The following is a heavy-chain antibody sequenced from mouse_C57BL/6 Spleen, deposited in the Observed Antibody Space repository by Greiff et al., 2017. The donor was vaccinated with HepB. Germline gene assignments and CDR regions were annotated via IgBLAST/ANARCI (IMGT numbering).Heavy chain of an antibody. V-gene: IGHV1-39*01. CDR1: GYSFTDYN. CDR2: INPNYGTT. D-gene: IGHD1-1*01. Sequence: VQLKQSGPELVKPGASVKISCKASGYSFTDYNMNWVKQSNGKSLEWIGVINPNYGTTSYNQKFKGKATLTVDQSSSTAYMQLNSLTSEDSAVYYCARWCYYGSSPHWSFDVWGTGTTVTVSS. CDR3: ARWCYYGSSPHWSFDV. J-gene: IGHJ1*03.